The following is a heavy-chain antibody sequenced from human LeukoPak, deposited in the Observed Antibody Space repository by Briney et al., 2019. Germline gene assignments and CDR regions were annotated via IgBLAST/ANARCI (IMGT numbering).Heavy chain of an antibody. D-gene: IGHD6-13*01. V-gene: IGHV4-34*01. CDR2: INHSGST. J-gene: IGHJ4*02. CDR1: GGSFSGYY. CDR3: ARGRIAAAVLNFDY. Sequence: SETLSLTCAVYGGSFSGYYWSWIRQPPGKGLEWIGEINHSGSTNYNPSLKSRVTISVDTSKNQFSLKLSSVTAADTAVYYCARGRIAAAVLNFDYWGQGTLVTVSS.